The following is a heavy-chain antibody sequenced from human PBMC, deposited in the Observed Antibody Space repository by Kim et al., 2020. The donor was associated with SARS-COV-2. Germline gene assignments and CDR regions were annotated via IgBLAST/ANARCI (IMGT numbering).Heavy chain of an antibody. D-gene: IGHD3-10*01. V-gene: IGHV4-34*01. J-gene: IGHJ3*02. Sequence: YNPSLKSRVTISVDTTKTQFSLKLNSMTAADTAVYYCARETSRGDDAFDIWGQGTMVTVSS. CDR3: ARETSRGDDAFDI.